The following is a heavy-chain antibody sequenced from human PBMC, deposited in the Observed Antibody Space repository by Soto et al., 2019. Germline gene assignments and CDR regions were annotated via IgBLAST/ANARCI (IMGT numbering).Heavy chain of an antibody. CDR3: ARGSRRGWYSSHDYYYGMDV. CDR1: GGSFSGYY. J-gene: IGHJ6*02. D-gene: IGHD6-13*01. Sequence: SETLSLTCAVYGGSFSGYYWSWIRQPPGKGLEWIGEINHSGSTNYNPSLKSRVTISVNTSKNQFSLKLSSVTAADTAVYYCARGSRRGWYSSHDYYYGMDVWGQGTTVTVSS. CDR2: INHSGST. V-gene: IGHV4-34*01.